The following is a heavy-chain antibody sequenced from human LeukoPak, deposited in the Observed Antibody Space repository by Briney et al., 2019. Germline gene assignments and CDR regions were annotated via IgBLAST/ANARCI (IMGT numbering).Heavy chain of an antibody. CDR2: IRSSSSTI. V-gene: IGHV3-48*04. J-gene: IGHJ5*02. CDR3: ARDHIAVAGYGGFDP. CDR1: VFTFSSYS. Sequence: GGSLRLSCAASVFTFSSYSMNWVRQATGKGLEWVAYIRSSSSTIYYADSVKGRFTISRDNAKNSLYLQMNSLRAEDTAVYYCARDHIAVAGYGGFDPWGQGTLVTVSS. D-gene: IGHD6-19*01.